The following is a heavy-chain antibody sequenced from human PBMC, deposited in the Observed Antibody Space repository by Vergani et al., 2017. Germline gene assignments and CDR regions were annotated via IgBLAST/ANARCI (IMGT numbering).Heavy chain of an antibody. Sequence: QVQLQESGPGLVKPSETLSLTCTVSGGSISSYYWSWIRQPPGKGLDWIGYIYYSGSTNYNPSLKSRVTISVDTSKNQFSLKLSSVTAADTAVYYCARDAGRYCSSTSCRAYYYYGMDVWGQGTTVTVSS. J-gene: IGHJ6*02. CDR2: IYYSGST. V-gene: IGHV4-59*01. D-gene: IGHD2-2*01. CDR3: ARDAGRYCSSTSCRAYYYYGMDV. CDR1: GGSISSYY.